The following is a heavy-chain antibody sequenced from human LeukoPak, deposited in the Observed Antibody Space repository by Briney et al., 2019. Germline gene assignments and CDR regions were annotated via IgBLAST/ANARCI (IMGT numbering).Heavy chain of an antibody. CDR3: ARDPNRPAGNGGDYLDY. CDR2: MNYDGRHK. D-gene: IGHD2-21*01. CDR1: GFTFSSYS. J-gene: IGHJ4*02. V-gene: IGHV3-30*19. Sequence: GGALRLSCAASGFTFSSYSMHWVRQAPGKGLEWVGVMNYDGRHKSCSNAVESPFTIPRDHSKNTVYLQMPTLTTEDTAIFYCARDPNRPAGNGGDYLDYWGQGTLVAVSS.